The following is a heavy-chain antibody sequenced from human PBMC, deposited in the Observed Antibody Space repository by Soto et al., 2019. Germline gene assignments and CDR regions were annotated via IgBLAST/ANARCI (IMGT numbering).Heavy chain of an antibody. J-gene: IGHJ4*02. CDR2: IYPDSGGT. Sequence: QVQLVQSGAEVKKPGASVKVSCRTSGYTFSGFYIHWVRQAPGQGLESMGWIYPDSGGTDYAQKFQGRVTMTRDTSISTAYMELSRLRSDDTAVYYCARLDCSGGSCYPYYFEHWGQGALVTVSA. CDR3: ARLDCSGGSCYPYYFEH. D-gene: IGHD2-15*01. CDR1: GYTFSGFY. V-gene: IGHV1-2*02.